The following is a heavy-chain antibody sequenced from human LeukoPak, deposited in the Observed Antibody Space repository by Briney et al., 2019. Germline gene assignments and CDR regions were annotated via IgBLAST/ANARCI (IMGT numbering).Heavy chain of an antibody. CDR2: INSDGINT. D-gene: IGHD3-3*01. J-gene: IGHJ3*02. CDR3: ARERRYDFWSGSSDAFDI. Sequence: GGSLRLSCAASGFTFSNYWMHWVRQAPGKGLVWVSRINSDGINTSYADSVKGRFTISRDNAKNTLYLQMNSLRAEDTAVYYCARERRYDFWSGSSDAFDIWGQGTMVTVSS. V-gene: IGHV3-74*01. CDR1: GFTFSNYW.